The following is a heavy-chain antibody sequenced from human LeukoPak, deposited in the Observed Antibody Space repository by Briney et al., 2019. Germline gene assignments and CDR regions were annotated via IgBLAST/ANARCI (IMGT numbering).Heavy chain of an antibody. J-gene: IGHJ4*02. D-gene: IGHD3-22*01. CDR1: GYSISSGYY. CDR2: IYHSGST. V-gene: IGHV4-38-2*02. CDR3: ASSHYYDSSGC. Sequence: SETLSLTCTVSGYSISSGYYWGWIRQPPGKGLEWIGSIYHSGSTYYNPSLKSRVTISVDTSKNQFSLKLSSVTAADTAVYYCASSHYYDSSGCWGQGTLVTVSS.